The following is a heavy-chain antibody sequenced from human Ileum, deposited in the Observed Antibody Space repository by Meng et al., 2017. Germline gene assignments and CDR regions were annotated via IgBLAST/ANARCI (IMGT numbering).Heavy chain of an antibody. CDR1: GFTCSGYW. Sequence: HLVGCGVGLVRPGVSLTCSLSASGFTCSGYWLHWFRQGTGKSLVWLSHINSDGTGTSYAESVRGRFTISRDNAKNTLYLQMNSLTVEDTAVYYCVRDGPNYFDQWGQGTLVTVSS. CDR2: INSDGTGT. J-gene: IGHJ4*02. CDR3: VRDGPNYFDQ. V-gene: IGHV3-74*01.